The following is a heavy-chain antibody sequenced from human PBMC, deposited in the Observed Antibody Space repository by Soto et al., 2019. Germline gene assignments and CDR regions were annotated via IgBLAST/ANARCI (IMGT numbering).Heavy chain of an antibody. CDR2: INYSGST. CDR3: ARAYGSGSSAWGV. CDR1: GGSISSYY. V-gene: IGHV4-59*01. J-gene: IGHJ4*02. Sequence: QVQLQESGPGLVKPSETLSLTCTVSGGSISSYYWSWIRQPPGKGLEWIGYINYSGSTNYNPSLRGRLTISVDTSRNQFSLKMSSVTAADTAVYYCARAYGSGSSAWGVWGQGTLVTVSS. D-gene: IGHD3-10*01.